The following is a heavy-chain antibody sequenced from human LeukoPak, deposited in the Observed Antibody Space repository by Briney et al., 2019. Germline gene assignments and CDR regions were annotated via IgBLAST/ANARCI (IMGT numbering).Heavy chain of an antibody. V-gene: IGHV1-46*01. J-gene: IGHJ4*02. CDR3: ASLDYYDSSGYYYAGEY. Sequence: ASVKVSCKASGYTFTSYYMHWVRQAPGQGLEWMGIINPSGGSTSYAQKFQGRVTMTRDTSTSTVYMELSSLRSEDTAVYYCASLDYYDSSGYYYAGEYWGQGTLVTVSS. D-gene: IGHD3-22*01. CDR1: GYTFTSYY. CDR2: INPSGGST.